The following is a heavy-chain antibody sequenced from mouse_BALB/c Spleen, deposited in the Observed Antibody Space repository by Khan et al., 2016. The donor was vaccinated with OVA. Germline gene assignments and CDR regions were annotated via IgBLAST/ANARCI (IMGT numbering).Heavy chain of an antibody. CDR1: GFTFSTYA. CDR3: ARHNYGPFAY. D-gene: IGHD1-1*01. J-gene: IGHJ3*01. CDR2: ISSGGDYT. Sequence: EVQLQESGGGLVKPGGPLKLSCAASGFTFSTYAMSWVRQTPEKRLEWVATISSGGDYTYYSDSVKGRFTISRDNAKTLYLQRSSLRSEGTAMYYCARHNYGPFAYWGQGTLVTVSA. V-gene: IGHV5-9-3*01.